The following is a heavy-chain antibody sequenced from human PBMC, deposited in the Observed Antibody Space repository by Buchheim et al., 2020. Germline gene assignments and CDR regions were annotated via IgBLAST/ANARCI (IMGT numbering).Heavy chain of an antibody. V-gene: IGHV4-34*01. CDR1: GGSFSGYY. Sequence: QVQLQQWGAGLLKPSETLSLTCAVYGGSFSGYYWSWIRQPPGKGLEWIGEINHSGSTNYNPSLKSRVIISVDTSKHQFSLRLSSVTAADTAVYYCARGDATVTGLDYWGQGTL. CDR3: ARGDATVTGLDY. CDR2: INHSGST. J-gene: IGHJ4*02. D-gene: IGHD4-11*01.